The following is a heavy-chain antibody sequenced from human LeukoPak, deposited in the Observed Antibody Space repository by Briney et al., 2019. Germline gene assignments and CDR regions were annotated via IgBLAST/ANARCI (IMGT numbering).Heavy chain of an antibody. J-gene: IGHJ4*02. CDR1: GFTFNSYW. Sequence: PGGSLRLSCAASGFTFNSYWMSWVRQAPGKGLEWVANIKQDGSEKYFVDSVKGRFTISRGNAKNSLYLQMNSLRVEDTAIYYCARIRGNSYGYVDYWGQGTLVTVSS. V-gene: IGHV3-7*03. D-gene: IGHD5-18*01. CDR3: ARIRGNSYGYVDY. CDR2: IKQDGSEK.